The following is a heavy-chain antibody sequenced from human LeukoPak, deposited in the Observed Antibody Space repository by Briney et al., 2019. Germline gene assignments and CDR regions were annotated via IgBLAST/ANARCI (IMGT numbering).Heavy chain of an antibody. Sequence: GGSLRLSCAASGFTFSSYSMNWVRQAPGKWLEWVSSISSSSSYIYYADSVKCPFTISRNNAKDSLYLQMNRLRAKAGAVYYCSRMGNQREWLLSFDIWGQETMVTVSS. D-gene: IGHD3-3*01. CDR2: ISSSSSYI. CDR1: GFTFSSYS. CDR3: SRMGNQREWLLSFDI. V-gene: IGHV3-21*04. J-gene: IGHJ3*02.